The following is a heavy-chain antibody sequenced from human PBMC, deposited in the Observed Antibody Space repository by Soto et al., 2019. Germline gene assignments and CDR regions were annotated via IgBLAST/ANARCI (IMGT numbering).Heavy chain of an antibody. CDR3: ASVTGTTFPIDY. Sequence: SESLSLTCTVSGGSISSGGYYWSWIRQHPGKGLEWIGYIYYSGSTYYNPSLKSRVTISVDTSKNQFSLKLSSVTAADTAVYYCASVTGTTFPIDYWGQGTLVTVSS. V-gene: IGHV4-31*03. CDR1: GGSISSGGYY. D-gene: IGHD1-20*01. J-gene: IGHJ4*02. CDR2: IYYSGST.